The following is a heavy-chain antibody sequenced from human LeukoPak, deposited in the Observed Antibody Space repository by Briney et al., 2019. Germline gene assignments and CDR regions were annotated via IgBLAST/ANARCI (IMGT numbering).Heavy chain of an antibody. CDR1: GYTFTNFD. CDR2: MNPVSGNA. Sequence: GASVKVSCKASGYTFTNFDINWVRQAPGQGLEWMGWMNPVSGNAGSAQKFQGRVTMTRDTSTSTVHMELSSLGSEDTAVYYCARELISGDWTWDIWGQGTMVTVSS. V-gene: IGHV1-8*01. CDR3: ARELISGDWTWDI. J-gene: IGHJ3*02. D-gene: IGHD2-21*02.